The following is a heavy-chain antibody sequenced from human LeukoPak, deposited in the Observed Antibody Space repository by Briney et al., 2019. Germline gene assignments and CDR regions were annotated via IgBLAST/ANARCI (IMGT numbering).Heavy chain of an antibody. J-gene: IGHJ4*02. CDR3: AGNEQLTWGFDY. Sequence: SETLSLTCGVSGYSISSGYYWGWIRQPPGKGLEWIGSIYHSGSTYYNPSLKSRVTISVDTSKNQFSLKLSSVTAADTAVYYCAGNEQLTWGFDYWGQGTLVTVSS. CDR2: IYHSGST. V-gene: IGHV4-38-2*01. CDR1: GYSISSGYY. D-gene: IGHD6-6*01.